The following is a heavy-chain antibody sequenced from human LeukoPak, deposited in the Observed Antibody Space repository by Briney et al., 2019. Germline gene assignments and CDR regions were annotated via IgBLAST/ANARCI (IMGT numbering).Heavy chain of an antibody. CDR1: GGSMSGYY. D-gene: IGHD4-23*01. CDR3: ARGAYDGDGRSFFDY. V-gene: IGHV4-4*07. J-gene: IGHJ4*02. CDR2: IYTGGST. Sequence: SETLSLTCTVSGGSMSGYYWSWIRQPAGKGLEWIGRIYTGGSTNYNPSLKSRVTMSVDTSKNQFSLKVTTVTAADTAVYYCARGAYDGDGRSFFDYWGQGTLVTVSS.